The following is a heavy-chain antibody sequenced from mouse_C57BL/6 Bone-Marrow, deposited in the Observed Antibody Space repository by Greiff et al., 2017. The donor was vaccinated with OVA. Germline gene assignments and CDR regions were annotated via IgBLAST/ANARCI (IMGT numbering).Heavy chain of an antibody. V-gene: IGHV3-6*01. CDR2: ISYDGSN. CDR3: ARDHYGSSTWYFDV. Sequence: DVKLQESGPGLVKPSQSLSLTCSVTGYSITSGYYWNWIRQFPGNKLEWMGYISYDGSNNYNPSLKNRISITRDTSKNQFFLKLNSVTTEDTATYYCARDHYGSSTWYFDVWGTGTTVTVSS. J-gene: IGHJ1*03. D-gene: IGHD1-1*01. CDR1: GYSITSGYY.